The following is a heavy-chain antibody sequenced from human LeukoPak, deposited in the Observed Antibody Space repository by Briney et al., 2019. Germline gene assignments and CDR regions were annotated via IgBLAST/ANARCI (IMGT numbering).Heavy chain of an antibody. Sequence: GGSLRLSCAASGFIFSNYAMYWVRQAPGRGLEWVSAIFGRSDNTHYADSVKGRFTLSRDSSTNTLYLQMNSLRADDTAVYYCAKWGDYDVLTGYYVSDFWGQGTLVTVSS. J-gene: IGHJ4*02. CDR1: GFIFSNYA. CDR2: IFGRSDNT. D-gene: IGHD3-9*01. CDR3: AKWGDYDVLTGYYVSDF. V-gene: IGHV3-23*01.